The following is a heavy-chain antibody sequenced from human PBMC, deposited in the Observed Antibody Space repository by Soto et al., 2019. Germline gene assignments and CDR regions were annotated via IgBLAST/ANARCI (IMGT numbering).Heavy chain of an antibody. V-gene: IGHV4-30-2*01. CDR3: AAGGGLPRYY. J-gene: IGHJ4*02. D-gene: IGHD5-12*01. CDR2: IYHSGST. Sequence: QLQLQESGSGLVKPSQTLSLTCAVSGGSISSGGYSWSWIRQPPGKGLEWIGYIYHSGSTYYNPSLKSRVPISVDRSKTQLSLKLSSVTAADTAVYYCAAGGGLPRYYWGQGTLVTVSS. CDR1: GGSISSGGYS.